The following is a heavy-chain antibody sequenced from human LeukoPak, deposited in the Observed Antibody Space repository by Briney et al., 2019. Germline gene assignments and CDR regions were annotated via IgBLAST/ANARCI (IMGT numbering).Heavy chain of an antibody. CDR3: ARRSGIAVAGAFDY. Sequence: GGSLRLSCAASGFNFNNYAMSWVRQAPGKGLEWVSGMSASGLVTYYADSVKGRFTISRDSAKNTLYLQMNSLRLDDTAVYYCARRSGIAVAGAFDYWGQGTLVTVSS. CDR2: MSASGLVT. CDR1: GFNFNNYA. V-gene: IGHV3-23*01. J-gene: IGHJ4*02. D-gene: IGHD6-19*01.